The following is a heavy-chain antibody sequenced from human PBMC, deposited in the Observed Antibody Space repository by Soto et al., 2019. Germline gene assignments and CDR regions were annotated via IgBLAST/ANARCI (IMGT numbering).Heavy chain of an antibody. CDR2: IYYSGST. CDR3: ARGTIAAQMIDY. V-gene: IGHV4-31*03. Sequence: SETLSLTCTVSGGSISSGGYYWSWIRQHPGKGLEWIGYIYYSGSTYYNPSLKSRVTISVDTSKNQFSLKLSSVTAADTAVYYCARGTIAAQMIDYWGQGTMVTVSS. J-gene: IGHJ4*02. D-gene: IGHD6-6*01. CDR1: GGSISSGGYY.